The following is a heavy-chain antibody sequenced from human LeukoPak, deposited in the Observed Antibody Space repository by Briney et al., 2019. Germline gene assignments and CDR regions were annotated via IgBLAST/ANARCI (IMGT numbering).Heavy chain of an antibody. CDR2: MNPNSGNT. CDR3: ARGRIQLWTNDY. CDR1: RYTFTSYD. V-gene: IGHV1-8*01. J-gene: IGHJ4*02. D-gene: IGHD5-18*01. Sequence: ASVKVSCNASRYTFTSYDINWVRQATGQGLEWMGWMNPNSGNTGYAQKFQGRVTMTRNTSISTAYMELSSLRSEDTAVYYCARGRIQLWTNDYWGQGTLVTVSS.